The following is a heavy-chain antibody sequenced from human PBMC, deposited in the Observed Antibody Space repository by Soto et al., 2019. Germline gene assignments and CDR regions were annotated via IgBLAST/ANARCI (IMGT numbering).Heavy chain of an antibody. CDR3: ARDLYYYDSSGYYYLDY. J-gene: IGHJ4*02. Sequence: PSETLSLTCTVSGGSISSGGYSWSWIRQPPGKGLEWIGYIYHSGSTYDNPSLKSRVTISVDRSKNQFSLKLSSVTAADTAVYYCARDLYYYDSSGYYYLDYWGQGTLVTVSS. CDR2: IYHSGST. D-gene: IGHD3-22*01. CDR1: GGSISSGGYS. V-gene: IGHV4-30-2*01.